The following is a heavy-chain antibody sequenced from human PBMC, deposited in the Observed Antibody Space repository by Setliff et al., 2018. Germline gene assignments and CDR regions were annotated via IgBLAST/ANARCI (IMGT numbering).Heavy chain of an antibody. J-gene: IGHJ6*02. CDR2: IKQDGSEK. Sequence: GESLRLSCAASGFTFSRYWMSWVRQAPGKGLEWVANIKQDGSEKYYVDSVKGRFTISRDNAKNSLYLQMNSLRAEDTAVYYCARDHAYGSRFYYYYYGMDVWGQGTTVTVSS. D-gene: IGHD3-10*01. V-gene: IGHV3-7*01. CDR1: GFTFSRYW. CDR3: ARDHAYGSRFYYYYYGMDV.